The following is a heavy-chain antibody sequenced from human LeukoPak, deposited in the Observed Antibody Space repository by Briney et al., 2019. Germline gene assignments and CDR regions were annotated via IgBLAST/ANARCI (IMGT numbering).Heavy chain of an antibody. CDR3: ARAFEPHELDY. J-gene: IGHJ4*02. D-gene: IGHD1-14*01. CDR2: INPSGGST. Sequence: ASVKVSCKASGYTSTSYYMYWMRQAPGQGLEWMGRINPSGGSTRYAQKFQGRVTMTRDTSTSTVYMELSSLRSEDTAVYYCARAFEPHELDYWGQGTLVTVSS. CDR1: GYTSTSYY. V-gene: IGHV1-46*01.